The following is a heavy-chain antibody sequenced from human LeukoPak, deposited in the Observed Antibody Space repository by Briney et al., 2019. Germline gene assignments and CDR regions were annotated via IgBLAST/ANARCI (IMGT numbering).Heavy chain of an antibody. Sequence: SGPALVKPTQPLTLTCTFSGFSLSTSGMCVSWIRQPPGKALEWLARIDWDDDKYYSTSLKTRLTISKDTSKNQVVLTMTNMDPVDTATYYCARINRELSLYYFDYWGQGTLVTVSS. CDR1: GFSLSTSGMC. J-gene: IGHJ4*02. D-gene: IGHD3-10*01. CDR2: IDWDDDK. V-gene: IGHV2-70*11. CDR3: ARINRELSLYYFDY.